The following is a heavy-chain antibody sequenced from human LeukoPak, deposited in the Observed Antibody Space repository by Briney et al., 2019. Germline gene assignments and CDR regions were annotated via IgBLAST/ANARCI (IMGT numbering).Heavy chain of an antibody. CDR2: INHSGST. Sequence: SETLSLTCAVYGGSFSGYYWSWIRQPPGKGLEWIGEINHSGSTNYNPSLKSRVTISVDTSKNQFSLKLSSVTAADTAVYYCARQPLYDSSGYYPLDYWGQGTLVTVSS. D-gene: IGHD3-22*01. J-gene: IGHJ4*02. CDR1: GGSFSGYY. CDR3: ARQPLYDSSGYYPLDY. V-gene: IGHV4-34*01.